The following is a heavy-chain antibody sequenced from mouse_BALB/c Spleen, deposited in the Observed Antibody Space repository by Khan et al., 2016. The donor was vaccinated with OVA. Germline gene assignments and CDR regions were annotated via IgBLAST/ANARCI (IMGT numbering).Heavy chain of an antibody. CDR3: ARKNYYGYAMDY. CDR2: ISYGGST. V-gene: IGHV3-2*02. J-gene: IGHJ4*01. CDR1: GYSITSDYA. Sequence: EVQLQESGPGLVKPSQSLSLTCTVTGYSITSDYAWDWIRQFPGNKLEWMGYISYGGSTSYNPSLKSRISITRDTSKNQFFLQLNSVTTEDTATYYCARKNYYGYAMDYWGQGTSVTVPS. D-gene: IGHD1-1*01.